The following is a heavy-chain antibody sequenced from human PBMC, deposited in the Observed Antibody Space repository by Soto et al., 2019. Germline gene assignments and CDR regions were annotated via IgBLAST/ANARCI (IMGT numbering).Heavy chain of an antibody. Sequence: QVPLVQSGAEVKKPGASVKVSCKASGYTFTSYGISWVRQAPGQGLEWMGWISAYNGNTNYAQKLQGRVTMTTDTSTSTAYMELRCLRSDDTAVYYCARDKITVTLKQNYFDYWGQGTLVTVSS. CDR3: ARDKITVTLKQNYFDY. D-gene: IGHD4-17*01. CDR2: ISAYNGNT. V-gene: IGHV1-18*01. J-gene: IGHJ4*02. CDR1: GYTFTSYG.